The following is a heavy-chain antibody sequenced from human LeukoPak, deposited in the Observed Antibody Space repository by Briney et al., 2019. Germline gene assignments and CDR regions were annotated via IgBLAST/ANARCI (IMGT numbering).Heavy chain of an antibody. D-gene: IGHD6-13*01. J-gene: IGHJ5*02. CDR3: ARTIAAAAHSTNWFDP. Sequence: ASVKVSCKASGYTFTSYDINWVRQATGQGLEWMGWMNPNSGNTGYAQKFQGRVTMTRNTSISTAYMDLSNLRSDDTAVYYCARTIAAAAHSTNWFDPWGQGTLVTVSS. V-gene: IGHV1-8*01. CDR2: MNPNSGNT. CDR1: GYTFTSYD.